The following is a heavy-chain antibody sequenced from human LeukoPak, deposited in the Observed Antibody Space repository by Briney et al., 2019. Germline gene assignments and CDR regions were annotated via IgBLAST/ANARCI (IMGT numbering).Heavy chain of an antibody. CDR3: ARGLHSGYDFRAYSDY. CDR2: INHSGST. J-gene: IGHJ4*02. Sequence: SETLSLTCAVYGGSFSGYYWSWIRQPPGKGLEWIGEINHSGSTNYNPSLKSRVTISVDTSKNQFFLKLSSVTAADTAVYYCARGLHSGYDFRAYSDYWGQGTLVTVSS. CDR1: GGSFSGYY. D-gene: IGHD5-12*01. V-gene: IGHV4-34*01.